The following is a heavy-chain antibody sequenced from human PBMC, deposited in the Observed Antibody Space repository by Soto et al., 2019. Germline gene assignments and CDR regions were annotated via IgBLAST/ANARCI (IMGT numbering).Heavy chain of an antibody. CDR3: ARNGYSYGYYYYYMDV. J-gene: IGHJ6*03. CDR1: GYTFTSYY. Sequence: ASVQVSCKASGYTFTSYYMHWVRQAPGQGLEWMGIINPSGGSTSYAQKFQGRVTMTRDTSTSTVYMELSSLRSEDTAVYYYARNGYSYGYYYYYMDVWGKGTTVTVSS. CDR2: INPSGGST. V-gene: IGHV1-46*03. D-gene: IGHD5-18*01.